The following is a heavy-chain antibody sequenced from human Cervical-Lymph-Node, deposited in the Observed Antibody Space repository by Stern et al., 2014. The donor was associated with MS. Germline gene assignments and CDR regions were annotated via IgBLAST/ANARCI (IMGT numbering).Heavy chain of an antibody. Sequence: DQLVESGGGVVQPGRSLRLSCVESGFTFSTYGMHWVRQAPGKGLEWVAVTWADGTNKYYGDSVRGRFTISRDNSKNTLYLEMSSLRVEDTAVYFCAREAPVEPAASDAFDIWGQGTMVAVSS. J-gene: IGHJ3*02. CDR1: GFTFSTYG. CDR2: TWADGTNK. CDR3: AREAPVEPAASDAFDI. D-gene: IGHD2-2*01. V-gene: IGHV3-33*01.